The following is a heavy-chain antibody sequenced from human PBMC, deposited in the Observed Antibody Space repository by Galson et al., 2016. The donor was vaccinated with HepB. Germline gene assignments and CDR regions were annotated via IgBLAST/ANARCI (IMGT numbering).Heavy chain of an antibody. Sequence: LTVTCSFSGFSLRSSGMCVSWIRQPPGKAPEWLARIDWDDEKFYDSSLKTRLSVSKDTSKNQVVLTMTNMAPVDTATYYCARLYGMGANPYYFDFWGQGILVTVSS. V-gene: IGHV2-70*16. CDR3: ARLYGMGANPYYFDF. CDR1: GFSLRSSGMC. J-gene: IGHJ4*02. D-gene: IGHD1-26*01. CDR2: IDWDDEK.